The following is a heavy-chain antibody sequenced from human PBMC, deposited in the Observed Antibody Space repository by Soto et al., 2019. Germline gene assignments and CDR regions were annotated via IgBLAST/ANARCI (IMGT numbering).Heavy chain of an antibody. CDR2: IWYDGTNR. V-gene: IGHV3-33*06. Sequence: GGSLRLSCAASGFSFSTFGMHWVRQAPGKGLEWVALIWYDGTNRYYVDSVEGRFTISRDNPKNTLFLQMNSLRVEDTAMYYCAKGDRNDVLDYWGQGTLVTVSS. CDR1: GFSFSTFG. D-gene: IGHD1-1*01. J-gene: IGHJ4*02. CDR3: AKGDRNDVLDY.